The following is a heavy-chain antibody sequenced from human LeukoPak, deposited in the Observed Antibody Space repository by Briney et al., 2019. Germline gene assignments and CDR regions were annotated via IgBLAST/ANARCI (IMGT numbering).Heavy chain of an antibody. V-gene: IGHV3-7*01. CDR3: ASIGYFDSGFDY. CDR1: GFTLSSYW. CDR2: IKQDGSEK. Sequence: GGSLRLSCAASGFTLSSYWMSWVRQAPGKGLEWVANIKQDGSEKYYLDSVKGRFTISRDNAKNSLYLQMNSLRAEDTALYYCASIGYFDSGFDYWGQGTLVTVSS. J-gene: IGHJ4*02. D-gene: IGHD3-9*01.